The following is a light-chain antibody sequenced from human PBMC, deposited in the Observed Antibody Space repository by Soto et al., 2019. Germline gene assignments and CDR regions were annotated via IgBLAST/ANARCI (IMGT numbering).Light chain of an antibody. CDR3: ETWDTNTRV. CDR1: SGHSSYI. J-gene: IGLJ2*01. V-gene: IGLV4-60*02. Sequence: QPVLTQSSSASSSLGSSVKLTCTLSSGHSSYIIAWHQQQPGKAPRYLMNLEGSGAYNKGSGVPDRFSGSSSGADRYLTISNLQFEDEADYYCETWDTNTRVFGGGTKLTVL. CDR2: LEGSGAY.